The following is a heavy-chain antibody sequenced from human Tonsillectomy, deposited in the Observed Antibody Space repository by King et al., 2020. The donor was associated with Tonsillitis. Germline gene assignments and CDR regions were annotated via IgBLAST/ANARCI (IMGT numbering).Heavy chain of an antibody. CDR2: IYSGGTT. J-gene: IGHJ4*02. D-gene: IGHD1-1*01. V-gene: IGHV3-53*01. CDR3: ARAPGTVFDY. CDR1: GFTVSSNY. Sequence: QLVQSGGGLIQPGGSLRLSCAASGFTVSSNYMSWVRQAPGEGLEWASVIYSGGTTYYADSVKGRFTISRDNSKNTLYLQMNSLRVEDTAVYYCARAPGTVFDYWGQGTLVTVSS.